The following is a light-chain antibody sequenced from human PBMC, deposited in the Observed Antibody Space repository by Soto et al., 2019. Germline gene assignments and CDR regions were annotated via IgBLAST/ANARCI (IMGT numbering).Light chain of an antibody. J-gene: IGLJ2*01. CDR3: SSYTSSSTLGLCVV. CDR1: SSDVGGYNY. V-gene: IGLV2-14*01. Sequence: QSVLTQPASVSGSPGQSITISCTGTSSDVGGYNYVSWYQQHPGKAPKLMIYDVSNRPSGVSNRFSGSKSGNTASLTISGLQAEDEADYYCSSYTSSSTLGLCVVFGGGTKLTVL. CDR2: DVS.